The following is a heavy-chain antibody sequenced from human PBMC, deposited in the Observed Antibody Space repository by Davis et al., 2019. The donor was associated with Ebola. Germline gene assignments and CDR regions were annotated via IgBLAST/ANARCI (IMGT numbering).Heavy chain of an antibody. CDR2: ISSDGSNE. J-gene: IGHJ4*02. V-gene: IGHV3-30*18. Sequence: GESLKISCAASGFTFSSHWMNWVRQTPGKGLEWVAVISSDGSNEFYADSVKGRFTISRDNSKNTLHLQMNSLRVEDTAVYYCAKGRPNTLMVTMEFDYWGQGTLVTVSS. CDR1: GFTFSSHW. D-gene: IGHD5-18*01. CDR3: AKGRPNTLMVTMEFDY.